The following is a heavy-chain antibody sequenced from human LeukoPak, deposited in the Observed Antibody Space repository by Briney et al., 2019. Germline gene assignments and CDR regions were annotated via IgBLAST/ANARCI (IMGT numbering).Heavy chain of an antibody. J-gene: IGHJ4*02. CDR3: ARGYCSGGSCSNPTEFDY. Sequence: SETLSLTCAVYGGSFSGYYWSWIRQPPGKGLEWIGEINHSGSTNYNPSLKSRVTISVDTSKNQFSLKLSSVTAADTAVYYCARGYCSGGSCSNPTEFDYWGQGTLVTVSS. CDR1: GGSFSGYY. V-gene: IGHV4-34*01. D-gene: IGHD2-15*01. CDR2: INHSGST.